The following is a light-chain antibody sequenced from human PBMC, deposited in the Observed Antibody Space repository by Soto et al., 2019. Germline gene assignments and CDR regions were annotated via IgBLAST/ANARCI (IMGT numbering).Light chain of an antibody. J-gene: IGLJ1*01. V-gene: IGLV2-8*01. CDR3: SSYAGSIAIYV. CDR1: SSDVGAYNF. CDR2: QVT. Sequence: QSALTQPPSASGSPGRSVTISCTGTSSDVGAYNFVSWYQQLPGKAPKLMIYQVTKRPSGVPDRFSGSKSGNTASLTVSGLQAEDEADYYCSSYAGSIAIYVFGTGTKLTVL.